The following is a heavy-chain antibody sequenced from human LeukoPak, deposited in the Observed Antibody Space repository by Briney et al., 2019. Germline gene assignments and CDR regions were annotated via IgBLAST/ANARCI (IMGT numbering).Heavy chain of an antibody. J-gene: IGHJ4*02. CDR2: IYSGGST. D-gene: IGHD2-15*01. CDR1: GFTFRNYH. V-gene: IGHV3-53*01. CDR3: ARDTTAKGYCSGGSCYHKEYYFDY. Sequence: PGGSLRLSCAASGFTFRNYHMSWVRQAPGEGLEWVSVIYSGGSTYYADSVKGRFTISRDNSKNTLYLQMNSLRAEDTAVYYCARDTTAKGYCSGGSCYHKEYYFDYWGQGTLVTVSS.